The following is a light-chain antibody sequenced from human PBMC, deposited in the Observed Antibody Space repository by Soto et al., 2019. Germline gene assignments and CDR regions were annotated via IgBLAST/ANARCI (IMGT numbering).Light chain of an antibody. V-gene: IGKV3D-20*02. CDR2: DAS. CDR1: QSVSSSY. Sequence: IGLPQSPGTLSLSAGERSTLSSRGSQSVSSSYLAWYQQKPGQAPRLLIYDASNRATGIPARFSGSGSGTDFTLTICSLEPEDFAVYYSQQRSNWPLLTSGQGTRLET. J-gene: IGKJ5*01. CDR3: QQRSNWPLLT.